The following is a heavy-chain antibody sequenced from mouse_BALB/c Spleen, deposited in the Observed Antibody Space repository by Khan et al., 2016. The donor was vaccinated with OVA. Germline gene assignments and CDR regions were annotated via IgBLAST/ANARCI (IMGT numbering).Heavy chain of an antibody. CDR3: ALIYYYGSGFDG. D-gene: IGHD1-1*01. CDR1: GYSFTDYN. V-gene: IGHV1S135*01. Sequence: VQLQQSGPELVKPGASVKVSCKASGYSFTDYNIFWVKQSLGKSLEWIGYIDPYNGGTNYNQKFKGEATLTVDKSSTTAFMHLNSLTSEDSAVYYCALIYYYGSGFDGWGQGTTRTVSS. J-gene: IGHJ2*01. CDR2: IDPYNGGT.